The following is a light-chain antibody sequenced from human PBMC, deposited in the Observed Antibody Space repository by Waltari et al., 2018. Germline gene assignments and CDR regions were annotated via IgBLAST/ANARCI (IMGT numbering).Light chain of an antibody. V-gene: IGKV1-39*01. J-gene: IGKJ2*01. CDR3: QQTYSVLYT. CDR1: QSVSHY. Sequence: DIQMTQSPSSLSASVGDSSTITCRASQSVSHYLNWYQQKPGKPPKRLIFGSSSLQSAVPSRFSGSGSGTDFTLTISSLQPEDFATYYCQQTYSVLYTFGQGTKLQI. CDR2: GSS.